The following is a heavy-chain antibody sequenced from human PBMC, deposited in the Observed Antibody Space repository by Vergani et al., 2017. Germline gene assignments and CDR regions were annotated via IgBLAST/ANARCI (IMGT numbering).Heavy chain of an antibody. J-gene: IGHJ6*02. CDR3: ARFVSSWDYYDGMDV. Sequence: EVQLVQSGAEVKKPGESLKISCKGSGYSFTSYWIGWVRPMPGKGLEWMGIIYPGDSDTRYSPSFQGQVTISADKSISTAYLQWSSLKASDTAMYYCARFVSSWDYYDGMDVWGQGTTVTVSS. CDR1: GYSFTSYW. CDR2: IYPGDSDT. D-gene: IGHD6-13*01. V-gene: IGHV5-51*01.